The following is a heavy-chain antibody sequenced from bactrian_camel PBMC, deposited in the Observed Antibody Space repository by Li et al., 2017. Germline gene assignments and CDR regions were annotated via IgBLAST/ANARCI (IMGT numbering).Heavy chain of an antibody. V-gene: IGHV3S40*01. CDR3: AAERSWSLGPRTCTVVAVPDFGF. J-gene: IGHJ6*01. CDR1: RLSYSYRRC. CDR2: IRSDVGST. Sequence: VQLVESGGGSVQAGGSLRLSCTHSRLSYSYRRCMGWFRQTPGKGREGVAVIRSDVGSTYYADSVKGRFTISQDNVKNIMYLQMDSLQPEDAAMYYCAAERSWSLGPRTCTVVAVPDFGFCGQGTQVTVS. D-gene: IGHD6*01.